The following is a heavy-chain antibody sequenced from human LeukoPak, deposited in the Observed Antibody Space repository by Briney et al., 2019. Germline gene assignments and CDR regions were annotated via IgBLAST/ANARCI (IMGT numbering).Heavy chain of an antibody. J-gene: IGHJ4*02. CDR3: ARVGPYGSGSYVDY. CDR1: GGSISSSNW. V-gene: IGHV4-4*02. CDR2: IYHSGST. Sequence: SETLSLTCAVSGGSISSSNWWSWVRQPPGKGLEWIGEIYHSGSTNYNPSLKSRVTISVDKSKNQFSLKLSSVTAADTAVYYCARVGPYGSGSYVDYWGQGTLVTVSS. D-gene: IGHD3-10*01.